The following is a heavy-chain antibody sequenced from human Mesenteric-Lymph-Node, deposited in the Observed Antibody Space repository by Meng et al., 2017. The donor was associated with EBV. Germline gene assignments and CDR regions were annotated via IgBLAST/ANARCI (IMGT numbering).Heavy chain of an antibody. CDR3: ARVSEISGTWLDC. Sequence: VELQEAGPGLVKPSGALYLTCAVSGGSISGNNWWSWIRQPPGKGLEWIGEVFHIGSTNYNPSLKSRVTISLDKSKNQFSLKLTSVTAADTAVYFCARVSEISGTWLDCWGQGTLVTVSS. CDR2: VFHIGST. CDR1: GGSISGNNW. J-gene: IGHJ1*01. V-gene: IGHV4-4*02. D-gene: IGHD1-7*01.